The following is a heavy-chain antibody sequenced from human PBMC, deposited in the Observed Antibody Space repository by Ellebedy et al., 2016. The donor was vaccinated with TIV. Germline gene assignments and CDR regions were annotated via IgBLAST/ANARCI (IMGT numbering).Heavy chain of an antibody. Sequence: GESLKISCAASGFTFSSYWMSWVRQAPGKGLEWVANINQDGREKYYVDSVKGRFSISRDNAKISLYVQIHRLSAGDTDPYYSARDGSYGDYLSPRHAFNLWGQGTMVTVSS. CDR1: GFTFSSYW. CDR2: INQDGREK. D-gene: IGHD3-16*01. J-gene: IGHJ3*01. V-gene: IGHV3-7*01. CDR3: ARDGSYGDYLSPRHAFNL.